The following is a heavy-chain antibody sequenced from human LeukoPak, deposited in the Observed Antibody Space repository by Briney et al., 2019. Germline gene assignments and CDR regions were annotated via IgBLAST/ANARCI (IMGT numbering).Heavy chain of an antibody. Sequence: GGSLRLSCAASGFTFSSYGMHWVRQAPGKGLEWVAFIRYDGRNKYYADSVKGRFTISRDNSKNTLYLQMNSLRAEDTAVYYCAKDTYYYDNSGYSGAFDIWGRGTMVTVSS. D-gene: IGHD3-22*01. J-gene: IGHJ3*02. CDR1: GFTFSSYG. V-gene: IGHV3-30*02. CDR2: IRYDGRNK. CDR3: AKDTYYYDNSGYSGAFDI.